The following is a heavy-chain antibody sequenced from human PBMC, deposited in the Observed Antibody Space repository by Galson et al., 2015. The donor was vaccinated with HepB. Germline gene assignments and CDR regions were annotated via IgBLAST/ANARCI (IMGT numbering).Heavy chain of an antibody. CDR3: ARTPYYGSGSYFNAWFDP. CDR2: INTNTGNP. J-gene: IGHJ5*02. V-gene: IGHV7-4-1*02. D-gene: IGHD3-10*01. Sequence: SVKVSCKASGSIFTNYAMNWVRQAPGQGLEWMGWINTNTGNPTYARGFTRRFVFSLDTSVSTAYLQISSLKAEDTAVYYCARTPYYGSGSYFNAWFDPWGQGTLVTVTS. CDR1: GSIFTNYA.